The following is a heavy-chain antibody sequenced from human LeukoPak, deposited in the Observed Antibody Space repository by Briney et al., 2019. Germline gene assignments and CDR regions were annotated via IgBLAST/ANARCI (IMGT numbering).Heavy chain of an antibody. D-gene: IGHD6-19*01. CDR3: ARVSKQWLVESGELIDY. J-gene: IGHJ4*02. V-gene: IGHV4-4*07. Sequence: SETLSLTCTVSGGSISSCYWSWIRQPAGKGLEWIGRIYTSGSTNYNPSLKSRVTMSVDTSKNQFSLKLSSVTAADTAVYYCARVSKQWLVESGELIDYWGQGTLVTVSS. CDR1: GGSISSCY. CDR2: IYTSGST.